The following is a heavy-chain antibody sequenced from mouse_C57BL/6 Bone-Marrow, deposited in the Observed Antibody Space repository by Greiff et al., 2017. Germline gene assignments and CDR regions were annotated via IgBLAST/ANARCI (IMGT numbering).Heavy chain of an antibody. J-gene: IGHJ4*01. CDR1: GYAFSSSW. CDR3: ARRRIYYGNYGYAMDD. CDR2: IYPGDGDT. V-gene: IGHV1-82*01. Sequence: VQLQQSGPELVKPGASVKISCKASGYAFSSSWMNWVKQRPGKGLEWIGRIYPGDGDTNYNGKFKGKATLTADKSSSTAYMQLSSLTSEDSAVYFCARRRIYYGNYGYAMDDWGQGTSVTVSS. D-gene: IGHD2-1*01.